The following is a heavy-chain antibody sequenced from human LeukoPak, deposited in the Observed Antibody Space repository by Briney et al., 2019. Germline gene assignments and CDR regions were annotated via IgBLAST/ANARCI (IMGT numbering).Heavy chain of an antibody. Sequence: GGSLRLSCAASGFTFDDYGMSWVRQAPGKGLEWVSGINWKGGSTGYAGSVKGRFTISRDNAKNSLYLQMNSLRAEDTALYYCTREVGSGWYTGSVYWGQGTLVTVSS. CDR3: TREVGSGWYTGSVY. CDR1: GFTFDDYG. D-gene: IGHD6-19*01. V-gene: IGHV3-20*04. CDR2: INWKGGST. J-gene: IGHJ4*02.